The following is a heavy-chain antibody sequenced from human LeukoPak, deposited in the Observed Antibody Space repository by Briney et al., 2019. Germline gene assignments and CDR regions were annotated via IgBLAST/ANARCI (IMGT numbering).Heavy chain of an antibody. CDR1: GFTSSNYA. CDR3: ARDYPPY. J-gene: IGHJ4*02. Sequence: GGSLRLSCAASGFTSSNYAMSWVRQAPGKGLVWVSRINTDGKTTTYADSVKGRFTISRDNTKNTLYLQMNSLSAEDTALYYCARDYPPYWGQGTLVTVSA. V-gene: IGHV3-74*01. CDR2: INTDGKTT.